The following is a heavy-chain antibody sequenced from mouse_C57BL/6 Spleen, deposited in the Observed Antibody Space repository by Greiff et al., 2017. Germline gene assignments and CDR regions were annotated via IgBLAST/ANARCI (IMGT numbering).Heavy chain of an antibody. D-gene: IGHD1-1*01. J-gene: IGHJ2*01. CDR1: GYAFSRSW. Sequence: QVQLKQSGPELVKPGASVKISCKASGYAFSRSWMNWVKQRPGKGLEWIGRIYPGDGDTNYNGKFKGKATLTADKSSSTAYMQLSSLTSEDSAVYFCARDGSSYFDYWGQGTTLTVSS. V-gene: IGHV1-82*01. CDR3: ARDGSSYFDY. CDR2: IYPGDGDT.